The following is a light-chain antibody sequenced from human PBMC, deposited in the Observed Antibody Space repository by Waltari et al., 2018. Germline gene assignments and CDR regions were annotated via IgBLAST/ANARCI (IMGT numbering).Light chain of an antibody. CDR2: EVR. J-gene: IGLJ2*01. CDR1: SSDVGGYNY. Sequence: QSALTQPASVSGSPGQSITISCTGTSSDVGGYNYVSWYQQHPGKAPKLMTYEVRNRPPGVTNRFSGSKSVNTASLTSSGLQAEDEADYYCSSYTSSSTLVVFGGGTKLTVL. CDR3: SSYTSSSTLVV. V-gene: IGLV2-14*01.